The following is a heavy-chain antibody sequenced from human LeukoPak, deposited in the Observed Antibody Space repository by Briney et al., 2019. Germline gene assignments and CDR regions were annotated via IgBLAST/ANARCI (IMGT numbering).Heavy chain of an antibody. CDR1: GFTFSSYA. V-gene: IGHV3-23*01. CDR2: ISGSGGNT. Sequence: GGSLRLSCAASGFTFSSYAMSWVRQAPGKGLERVSAISGSGGNTYYADSVKGRFTISRDNSRTTLYLQMNSLRAEDTAMYYCARQLGYCSDGSCYFDYWGQGTLVTVSS. CDR3: ARQLGYCSDGSCYFDY. D-gene: IGHD2-15*01. J-gene: IGHJ4*02.